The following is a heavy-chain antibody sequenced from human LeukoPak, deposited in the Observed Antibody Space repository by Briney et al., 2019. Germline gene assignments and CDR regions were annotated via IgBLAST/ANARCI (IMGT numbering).Heavy chain of an antibody. CDR1: GFIFTSNR. CDR3: TRGLGEHGGVSDR. Sequence: PGGSLRLSCAASGFIFTSNRMNWVRQAPGKGLEWVANIKHDGSEQIYVDSVKGRLTISRDNAKDSVYLQMNSLRAEDTAVYYCTRGLGEHGGVSDRWGQGTLVIVS. CDR2: IKHDGSEQ. V-gene: IGHV3-7*01. D-gene: IGHD3-16*01. J-gene: IGHJ5*02.